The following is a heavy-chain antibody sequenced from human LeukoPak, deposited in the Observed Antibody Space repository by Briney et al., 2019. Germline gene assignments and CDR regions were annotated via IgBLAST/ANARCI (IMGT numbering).Heavy chain of an antibody. D-gene: IGHD4-17*01. J-gene: IGHJ4*02. Sequence: GGSLRPFCAVSWFSLTDKYIGSVRQAPGEGLGWVSIIYTLDDTFYADSVKGRFTISRDYSKNTLSLQMSSLRVEDTAIYYCARVGPPYGDQPFDYWGQGALVTVSS. V-gene: IGHV3-53*01. CDR3: ARVGPPYGDQPFDY. CDR2: IYTLDDT. CDR1: WFSLTDKY.